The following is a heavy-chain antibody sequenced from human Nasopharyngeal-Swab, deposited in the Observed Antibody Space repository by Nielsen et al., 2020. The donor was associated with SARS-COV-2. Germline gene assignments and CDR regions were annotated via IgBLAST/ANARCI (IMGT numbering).Heavy chain of an antibody. J-gene: IGHJ4*02. CDR1: GGSMRTYY. V-gene: IGHV4-59*08. CDR2: IYHSGST. D-gene: IGHD2-21*01. Sequence: SETLSLTCTVSGGSMRTYYWNWIRQPPGKGLEWIGYIYHSGSTNYNPSLRSRVTISVDTSKTQFSLKLSSVTAADTAVYYCARNHAFGDSSFDYWGQGTLVTVSS. CDR3: ARNHAFGDSSFDY.